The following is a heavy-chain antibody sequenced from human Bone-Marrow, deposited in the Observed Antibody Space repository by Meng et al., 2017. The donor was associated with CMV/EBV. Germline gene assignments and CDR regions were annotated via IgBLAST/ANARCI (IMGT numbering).Heavy chain of an antibody. CDR3: AFSNYDFWSGYLPFDY. J-gene: IGHJ4*02. CDR2: INPNSGGT. D-gene: IGHD3-3*01. CDR1: GYTFTGYY. Sequence: ALVKVSCKASGYTFTGYYMHWVRQAPGQGLEWMGWINPNSGGTNYAQKFQGRVTMTRDTSISTAYMELSRLRSDDTAVYYCAFSNYDFWSGYLPFDYWGRGTLVTVSS. V-gene: IGHV1-2*02.